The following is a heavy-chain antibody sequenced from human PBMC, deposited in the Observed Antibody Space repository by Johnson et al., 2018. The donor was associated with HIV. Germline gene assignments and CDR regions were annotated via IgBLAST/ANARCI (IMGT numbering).Heavy chain of an antibody. D-gene: IGHD1-26*01. CDR3: ASPSGGSYWAFDI. CDR2: IKQDGSEK. Sequence: VQLVESGGGLVQPGGSLRLSCAASGFTFSSYWMSWVRQAPGKGLEWVANIKQDGSEKYHVDSVKGRFTISRDNAKNSLYLQMNSLRAEDTAVYYCASPSGGSYWAFDIWGQGTMVTVSS. J-gene: IGHJ3*02. CDR1: GFTFSSYW. V-gene: IGHV3-7*02.